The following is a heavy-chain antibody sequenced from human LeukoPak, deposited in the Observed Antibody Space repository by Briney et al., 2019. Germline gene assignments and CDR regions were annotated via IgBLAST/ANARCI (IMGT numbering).Heavy chain of an antibody. V-gene: IGHV3-74*01. J-gene: IGHJ6*03. Sequence: GGSLRLSCAASRFTFSRYWMHWVRQAPGKGLVWVSRINSGGISTSYADSVKGRFTISRDNAKNTLYLQMNSLRAEDKAVYYCAKGGVAGYYNSYMDVWGRGTTVTVSS. CDR1: RFTFSRYW. D-gene: IGHD6-19*01. CDR3: AKGGVAGYYNSYMDV. CDR2: INSGGIST.